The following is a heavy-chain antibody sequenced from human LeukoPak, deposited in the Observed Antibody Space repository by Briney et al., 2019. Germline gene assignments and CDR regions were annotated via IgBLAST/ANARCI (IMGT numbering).Heavy chain of an antibody. CDR3: ARGNNYGSFNDF. V-gene: IGHV4-39*07. CDR1: GGSISSSSYY. J-gene: IGHJ4*02. CDR2: IYYSGST. Sequence: SETLSLTCTVSGGSISSSSYYWGWIRQPPGKGLEWIGSIYYSGSTYYNPSLKSRVTMSVDMSKNQFSLRLSSVTAADTAVYYCARGNNYGSFNDFWGQGTLVTVSS. D-gene: IGHD3-10*01.